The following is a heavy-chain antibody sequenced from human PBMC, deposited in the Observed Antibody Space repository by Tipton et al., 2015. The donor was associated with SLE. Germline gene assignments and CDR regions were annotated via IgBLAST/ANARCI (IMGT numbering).Heavy chain of an antibody. CDR1: GFTFSSYA. Sequence: SLRLSCAASGFTFSSYAMHWVRQAPGKGLEWVAVISYDGSNKYYADSVKGRFTIYRDNSKNTLYLQMNSLRAEDTAVYYCARDFMRRIVVGRSWFDPWGQGTLVTVSS. V-gene: IGHV3-30*04. CDR2: ISYDGSNK. D-gene: IGHD3-22*01. J-gene: IGHJ5*02. CDR3: ARDFMRRIVVGRSWFDP.